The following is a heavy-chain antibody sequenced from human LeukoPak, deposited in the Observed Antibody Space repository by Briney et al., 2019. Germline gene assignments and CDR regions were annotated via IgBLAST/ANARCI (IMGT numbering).Heavy chain of an antibody. CDR3: ARALYGSSWYFLDF. J-gene: IGHJ4*02. CDR1: GFTFSSYW. V-gene: IGHV5-51*01. CDR2: IYPDDSDT. D-gene: IGHD6-13*01. Sequence: GESLKISCKGSGFTFSSYWIGWVRQMPGKGLEWMGIIYPDDSDTRYSPSFQGQVTISADKSISTAYLQWSSLKASDTAMYYCARALYGSSWYFLDFWGQGTLVTVSS.